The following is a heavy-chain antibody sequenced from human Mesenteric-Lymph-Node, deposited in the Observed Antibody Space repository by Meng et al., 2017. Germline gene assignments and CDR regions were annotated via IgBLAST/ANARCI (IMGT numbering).Heavy chain of an antibody. V-gene: IGHV3-7*01. D-gene: IGHD2-21*02. CDR2: IKQDGSEQ. Sequence: GGSLRLSCAASGFTFGGHWMSWVRQTPGKGLEWVANIKQDGSEQYYLDSVRGRFTISRDNAKNSLYLQMNSLRAEDTAVYYCARSEVTAIYYFDYWGQGTLVTVSS. CDR1: GFTFGGHW. J-gene: IGHJ4*02. CDR3: ARSEVTAIYYFDY.